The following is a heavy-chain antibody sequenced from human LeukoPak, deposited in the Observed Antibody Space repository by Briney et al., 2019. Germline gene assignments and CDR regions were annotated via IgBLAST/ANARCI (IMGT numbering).Heavy chain of an antibody. J-gene: IGHJ4*02. CDR2: INSDGSST. V-gene: IGHV3-74*01. D-gene: IGHD3-22*01. Sequence: GGSLTLSCAASGFTFSSYWMHWVRQAPGKALVWVSRINSDGSSTSYADSVKGRFTISRDNAKNTLYLQMNSLRAEDTAVYYCARREFYDSSGYPFDYWGQGTLVTVSS. CDR3: ARREFYDSSGYPFDY. CDR1: GFTFSSYW.